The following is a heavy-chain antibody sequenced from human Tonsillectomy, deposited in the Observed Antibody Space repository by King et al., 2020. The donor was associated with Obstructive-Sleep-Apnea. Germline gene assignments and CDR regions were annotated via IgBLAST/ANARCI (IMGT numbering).Heavy chain of an antibody. CDR1: GGSISSSRYY. Sequence: QLQESGPGLVKPSETLSLTCTVSGGSISSSRYYWGWIRQPPGKGLEWIGSIYYSGSTYYNPSLKSRVTISVDTSKNQFSLKLSPVTSADTAVYYCARRRRSLHWGQGTLVTVSS. J-gene: IGHJ4*02. CDR3: ARRRRSLH. D-gene: IGHD5-12*01. CDR2: IYYSGST. V-gene: IGHV4-39*01.